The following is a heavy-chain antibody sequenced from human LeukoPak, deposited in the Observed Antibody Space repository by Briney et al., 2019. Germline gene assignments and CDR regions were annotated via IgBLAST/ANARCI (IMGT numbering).Heavy chain of an antibody. V-gene: IGHV3-21*01. CDR1: GFTFSGYS. D-gene: IGHD3-22*01. J-gene: IGHJ4*02. Sequence: SGGSLRLSCTASGFTFSGYSMNWIRQAPGKGLEWVSSFGTRSTSIYHAGSVKGRFAISRDNAKNSLYLQMNSLRAEDTALYYCAREVSEGLDFWGQGTLVTVSS. CDR2: FGTRSTSI. CDR3: AREVSEGLDF.